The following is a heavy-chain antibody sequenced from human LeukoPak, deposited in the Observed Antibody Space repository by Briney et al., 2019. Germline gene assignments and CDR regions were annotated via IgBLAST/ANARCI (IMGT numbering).Heavy chain of an antibody. CDR3: AREFLGGGSCCSC. CDR1: GFTFSSYS. J-gene: IGHJ4*02. D-gene: IGHD2-15*01. CDR2: ISSSSSTI. Sequence: GGSLRLSCAASGFTFSSYSMNWVRQAPGKGLEWVSYISSSSSTIYYADSVKGRFTISRDNAKNSLYPQMNSLRAEDTAVYYCAREFLGGGSCCSCWGQGTLVTVSS. V-gene: IGHV3-48*01.